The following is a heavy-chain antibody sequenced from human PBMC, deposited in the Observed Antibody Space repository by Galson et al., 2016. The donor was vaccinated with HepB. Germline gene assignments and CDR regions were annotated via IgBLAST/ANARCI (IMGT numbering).Heavy chain of an antibody. Sequence: SVKVSCKASGYTFTDYSDYYLHWVRQVPGQGLEWMGMITPNAGNTKFAQRFQDRLSMARDPPTTTVYMELSSLTFEDTAVYYCARGNRVVVIPTTKFDPWGQGTLVTVSS. CDR3: ARGNRVVVIPTTKFDP. CDR1: GYTFTDYSDYY. D-gene: IGHD2-2*01. V-gene: IGHV1-46*01. J-gene: IGHJ5*02. CDR2: ITPNAGNT.